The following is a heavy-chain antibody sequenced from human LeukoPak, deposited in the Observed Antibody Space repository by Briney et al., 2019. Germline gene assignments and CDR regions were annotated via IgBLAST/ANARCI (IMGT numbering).Heavy chain of an antibody. V-gene: IGHV4-59*01. CDR2: IHYSGST. Sequence: SETLSLTCTVSGGSISSYYWGWIRQPPGKGLEWIGYIHYSGSTNYNPSLKSRVTISVDTSKNQFSLKLTSVTAADTAVYYCARDSSGWYHWFDPWGQGTLVTVSS. CDR1: GGSISSYY. CDR3: ARDSSGWYHWFDP. J-gene: IGHJ5*02. D-gene: IGHD6-19*01.